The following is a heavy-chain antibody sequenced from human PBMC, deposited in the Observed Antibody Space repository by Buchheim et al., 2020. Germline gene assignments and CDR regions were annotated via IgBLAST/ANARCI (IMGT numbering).Heavy chain of an antibody. CDR2: IYHDGSS. D-gene: IGHD3-16*01. V-gene: IGHV4-34*01. Sequence: QVQLQQWGAGLLKPSETLSLTCAVYGGSFSGYYWGWIRQPPGKGLEWIGSIYHDGSSYYNPSLKSRVTLSADTSKNQFSLKLSSVTAADTAVYYCASPFTSSYDFDYWGQGTL. CDR3: ASPFTSSYDFDY. CDR1: GGSFSGYY. J-gene: IGHJ4*02.